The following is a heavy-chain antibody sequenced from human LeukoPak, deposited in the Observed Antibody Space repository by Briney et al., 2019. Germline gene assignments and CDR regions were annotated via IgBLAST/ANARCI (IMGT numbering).Heavy chain of an antibody. CDR3: ARVISDYVWGSYRY. J-gene: IGHJ4*02. CDR2: INPNSGGT. V-gene: IGHV1-2*02. Sequence: GASVKVSCKASGYTFTGYYMHWVRQAPGQGLEWMGWINPNSGGTNYAQKFQGRVTMTRDTSISTAYMELSRLRSDDTAVYYCARVISDYVWGSYRYWGQGTLVTVSS. CDR1: GYTFTGYY. D-gene: IGHD3-16*02.